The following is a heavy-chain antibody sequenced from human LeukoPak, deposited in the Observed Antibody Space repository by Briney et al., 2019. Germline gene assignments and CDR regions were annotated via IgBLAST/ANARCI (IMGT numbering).Heavy chain of an antibody. CDR3: ARVGRGDQTWGSYSFDY. V-gene: IGHV4-59*01. J-gene: IGHJ4*02. D-gene: IGHD3-16*01. Sequence: SETLSLTCSVSGDSISTDYWSWIRQPPGKGLEWIGYISYTGNTKYNPSLQSRVTISLDTSKNRFSLNLSSVTAADAAIYYCARVGRGDQTWGSYSFDYWGQGTLVTVSS. CDR1: GDSISTDY. CDR2: ISYTGNT.